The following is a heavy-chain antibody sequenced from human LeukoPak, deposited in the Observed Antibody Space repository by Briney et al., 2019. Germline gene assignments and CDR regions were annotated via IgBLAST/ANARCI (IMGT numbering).Heavy chain of an antibody. Sequence: GGSLRLSCAASGFTFSSYWMSWVRQAPGKGLEWVANIKQDGSEKYYVDSVKGRFTISRDNAKNSLYLQMNSLRAEDTAVYYCARLVVVVVAAGGYYYYYMDVWGKGTTVTVSS. CDR2: IKQDGSEK. D-gene: IGHD2-15*01. V-gene: IGHV3-7*01. CDR1: GFTFSSYW. J-gene: IGHJ6*03. CDR3: ARLVVVVVAAGGYYYYYMDV.